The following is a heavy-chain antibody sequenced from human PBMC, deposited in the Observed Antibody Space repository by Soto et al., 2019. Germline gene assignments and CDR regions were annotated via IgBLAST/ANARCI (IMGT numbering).Heavy chain of an antibody. Sequence: PGGSLRLSCAASGFTFSSYAMSWVRQAPGKGLEWVSAISGSGGSTYYADSVKGRFTISRDNSKNTLYLQMNSLRAEDTAVYYCAKDGLRYFDWLARGSYNWFDPWGQGTLVTVSS. CDR3: AKDGLRYFDWLARGSYNWFDP. CDR1: GFTFSSYA. D-gene: IGHD3-9*01. J-gene: IGHJ5*02. CDR2: ISGSGGST. V-gene: IGHV3-23*01.